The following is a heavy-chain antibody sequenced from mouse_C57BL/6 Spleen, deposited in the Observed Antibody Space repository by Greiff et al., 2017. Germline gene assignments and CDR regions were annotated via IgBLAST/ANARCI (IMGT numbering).Heavy chain of an antibody. Sequence: EVQLQQSGPELVKPGASVKISCKASGYTFTDYNMDWVKQSPGKSLEWIGDINPINGGTIYNQKFKGMSTLTVDKSSSTAYMELRSLTSEDPSVYYCARSDGYYGWGNCGQATLVTVAA. D-gene: IGHD2-3*01. CDR3: ARSDGYYGWGN. CDR1: GYTFTDYN. CDR2: INPINGGT. J-gene: IGHJ3*01. V-gene: IGHV1-18*01.